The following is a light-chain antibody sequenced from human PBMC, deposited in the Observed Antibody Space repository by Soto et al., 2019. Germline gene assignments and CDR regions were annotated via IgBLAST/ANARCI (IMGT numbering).Light chain of an antibody. CDR2: DVS. CDR3: QHYNSYSEA. Sequence: DTQMTHSPSSLSAAEGDRVTSTFQASQDITLYLNCYQHKPGKAPNLQIHDVSTLEPGVPARFSGRGSGTTFTLTISSLQPDDFATYYCQHYNSYSEAFGQGTKVDI. CDR1: QDITLY. J-gene: IGKJ1*01. V-gene: IGKV1-33*01.